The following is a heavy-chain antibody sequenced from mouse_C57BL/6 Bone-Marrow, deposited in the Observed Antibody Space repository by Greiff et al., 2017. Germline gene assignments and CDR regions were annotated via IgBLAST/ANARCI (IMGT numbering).Heavy chain of an antibody. D-gene: IGHD2-2*01. CDR1: GFSLTSYA. V-gene: IGHV2-9-1*01. Sequence: VNVVESGPGLVAPSQSLSITCTVSGFSLTSYAISWVRQPPGKGLEWLGVIWTGGGTNYNSALKSRLSISKDNSKSQVFLKMNSLQTDDTARYYCARYGYDGGSYAMDYWGQGTSVTVSS. CDR3: ARYGYDGGSYAMDY. J-gene: IGHJ4*01. CDR2: IWTGGGT.